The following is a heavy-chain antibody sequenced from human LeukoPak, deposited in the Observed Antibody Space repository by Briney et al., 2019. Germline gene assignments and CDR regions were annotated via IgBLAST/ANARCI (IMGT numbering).Heavy chain of an antibody. CDR1: GFTFSDYY. CDR3: AREAPPTQYPPVTAIGFDP. CDR2: ISSSGSTI. D-gene: IGHD2-21*02. Sequence: PGGSLRLSCAASGFTFSDYYMSWVRQAPGKGGEWVSYISSSGSTIYYADSVKGRFTISRDNAKNSLYLQMNSLRAEDTAVYYCAREAPPTQYPPVTAIGFDPWGQGTLVTVSS. J-gene: IGHJ5*02. V-gene: IGHV3-11*01.